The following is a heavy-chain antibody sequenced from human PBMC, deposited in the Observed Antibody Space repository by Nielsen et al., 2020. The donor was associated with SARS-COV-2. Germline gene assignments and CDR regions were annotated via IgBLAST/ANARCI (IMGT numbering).Heavy chain of an antibody. CDR2: IYYSGST. CDR3: ARTTVTTAFDY. V-gene: IGHV4-30-4*01. D-gene: IGHD4-17*01. Sequence: SETLSLTCTVSGGSISSGDYYWNWVRQPPGKGLEWIGHIYYSGSTYYSPSLKSRVTIPEDTSKNQFSLNLSSVTAADTAVYYCARTTVTTAFDYWGQGTLVTVSS. CDR1: GGSISSGDYY. J-gene: IGHJ4*02.